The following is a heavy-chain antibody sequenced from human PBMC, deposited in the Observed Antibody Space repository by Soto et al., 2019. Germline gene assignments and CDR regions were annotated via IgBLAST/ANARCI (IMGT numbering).Heavy chain of an antibody. CDR1: GYSFTSYW. J-gene: IGHJ3*02. CDR2: IYPGDSDT. D-gene: IGHD3-22*01. V-gene: IGHV5-51*01. CDR3: ARQDYYDSSGFDAFDI. Sequence: PGESLKISCKGSGYSFTSYWIGWVRQMPGKGLEWMGIIYPGDSDTRYSPSFQGQVTISADKSIGTAYLQWSSLKASDTAMYYCARQDYYDSSGFDAFDIWGQGTMVTVSS.